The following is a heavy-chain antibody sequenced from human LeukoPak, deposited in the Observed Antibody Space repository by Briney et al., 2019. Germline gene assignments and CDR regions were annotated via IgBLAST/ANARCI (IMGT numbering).Heavy chain of an antibody. V-gene: IGHV3-23*01. CDR3: AKAATFGLLYHSFDY. CDR2: ISNGGGAT. Sequence: GGSLRLSCAASGFTFNDYAMSWVRQAPGKGLQWVSTISNGGGATYYADSVEGRFTISRDNSKNTLYLQMNSLRAEDTAVYYCAKAATFGLLYHSFDYWGQGTLVTVSS. D-gene: IGHD3-16*01. CDR1: GFTFNDYA. J-gene: IGHJ4*02.